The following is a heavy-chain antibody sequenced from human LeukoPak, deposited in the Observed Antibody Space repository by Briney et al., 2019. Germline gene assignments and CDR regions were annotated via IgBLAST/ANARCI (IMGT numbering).Heavy chain of an antibody. D-gene: IGHD3-3*01. Sequence: GASVQVSCKASGYTFTSYDINWVRQATGQGLEWMGWMNPNSGNTGYAQKIQGRVTMTRNTSISTAYMELSSLRSEDTAVYYCARGWITIFGVVIRRPNWFDPWGQGTLVTVSS. CDR1: GYTFTSYD. CDR3: ARGWITIFGVVIRRPNWFDP. CDR2: MNPNSGNT. J-gene: IGHJ5*02. V-gene: IGHV1-8*01.